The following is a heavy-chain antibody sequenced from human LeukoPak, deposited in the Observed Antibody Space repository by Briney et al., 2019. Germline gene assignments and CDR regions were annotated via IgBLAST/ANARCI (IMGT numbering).Heavy chain of an antibody. D-gene: IGHD5-24*01. CDR3: ARPEENAFDI. CDR2: IYYSGST. V-gene: IGHV4-39*01. CDR1: GGSISSSNW. Sequence: PSETLSLTCAVSGGSISSSNWWSWVRQPPGKGLEWIGSIYYSGSTYYNPSLKSRVTISVDTSKNQFSLKLSSVTAADTAVYYCARPEENAFDIWGQGTMVTVSS. J-gene: IGHJ3*02.